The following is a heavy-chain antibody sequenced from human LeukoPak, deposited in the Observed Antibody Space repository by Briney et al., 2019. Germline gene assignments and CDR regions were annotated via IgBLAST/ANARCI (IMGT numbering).Heavy chain of an antibody. CDR2: IYYSGST. J-gene: IGHJ3*02. D-gene: IGHD1-26*01. CDR3: ARYIVSYPHDAFDI. CDR1: GDSISSYY. V-gene: IGHV4-59*01. Sequence: SETLSLTCTVSGDSISSYYWSWIRQPPGKGLEWIGYIYYSGSTSYNPSLKSRVTISVDTSKKQFSLKLSSVTAADTAFYYCARYIVSYPHDAFDIWGQGTMVTVSS.